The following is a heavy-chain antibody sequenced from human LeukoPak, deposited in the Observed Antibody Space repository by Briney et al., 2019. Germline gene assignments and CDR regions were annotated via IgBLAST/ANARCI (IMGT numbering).Heavy chain of an antibody. CDR2: ISSSSSYI. CDR1: GFTFSSYS. J-gene: IGHJ4*02. V-gene: IGHV3-21*01. CDR3: AREGLRAYYFDY. Sequence: GGSLRLSCAASGFTFSSYSMNWVRKAPGKGLEWVSSISSSSSYIYYADSVKGRFTISRDNAKNSLYLQMNGLRAEDTAVYYCAREGLRAYYFDYWGQETLVTVSS.